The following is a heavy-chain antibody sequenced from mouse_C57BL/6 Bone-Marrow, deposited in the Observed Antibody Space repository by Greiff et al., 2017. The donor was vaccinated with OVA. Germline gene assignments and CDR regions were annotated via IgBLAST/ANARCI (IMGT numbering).Heavy chain of an antibody. J-gene: IGHJ3*01. CDR2: IYPRSGNT. CDR1: GYTFTSYG. CDR3: ARAYYGSSGAY. V-gene: IGHV1-81*01. Sequence: VKVVESGAELARPGASVKLSCKASGYTFTSYGISWVKQRTGQGLEWIGEIYPRSGNTYYNEKFKGKATLTADKSSSTAYMELRSLTSEDSAVYFCARAYYGSSGAYWGQGTLVTVSA. D-gene: IGHD1-1*01.